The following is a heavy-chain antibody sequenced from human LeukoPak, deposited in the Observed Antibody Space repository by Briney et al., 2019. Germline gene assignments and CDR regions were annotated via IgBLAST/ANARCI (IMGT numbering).Heavy chain of an antibody. CDR2: ISGSGGST. D-gene: IGHD3-16*01. V-gene: IGHV3-23*01. CDR3: ARTPIRTFALDY. J-gene: IGHJ4*02. CDR1: GFTFSSYA. Sequence: GGSLRLSCAASGFTFSSYAMSWVRQAPGKGLEWVSAISGSGGSTYYADSVKGRFTISRDNAKNSLYLQMNSLRAEDTAVYYCARTPIRTFALDYWGQGTLVTVSS.